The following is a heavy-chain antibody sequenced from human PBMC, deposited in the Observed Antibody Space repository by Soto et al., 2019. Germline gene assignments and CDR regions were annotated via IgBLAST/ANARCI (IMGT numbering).Heavy chain of an antibody. D-gene: IGHD1-26*01. V-gene: IGHV4-31*03. CDR1: GGSISSGGYY. J-gene: IGHJ4*02. Sequence: QVQLQESCPGLVKPSQTLSLTCTVSGGSISSGGYYWSWIRQHPGKGLEWIGYIYYSGSTYYNPSLKSRVTISVATSNNQCSLKLSSVTAADTAVYYCARDARELPRSFFDYWGQGTLVTVSS. CDR2: IYYSGST. CDR3: ARDARELPRSFFDY.